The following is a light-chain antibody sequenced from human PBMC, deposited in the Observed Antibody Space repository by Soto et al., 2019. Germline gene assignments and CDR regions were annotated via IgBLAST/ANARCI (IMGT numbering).Light chain of an antibody. CDR2: GAS. CDR1: QSISSNY. J-gene: IGKJ1*01. Sequence: EIVLTQSPGTLSSFPGERATLSCRASQSISSNYVAWYQQQPDQAPRLILHGASNRATGIPDRFSGAGSGTDFTLTISRLEPEDFAVYYCHQYGSAPAWTFGQGTKVEIK. V-gene: IGKV3-20*01. CDR3: HQYGSAPAWT.